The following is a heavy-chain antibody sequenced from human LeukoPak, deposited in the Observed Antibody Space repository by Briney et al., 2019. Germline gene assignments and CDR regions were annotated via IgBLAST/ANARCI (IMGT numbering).Heavy chain of an antibody. J-gene: IGHJ3*02. Sequence: PGGSLRLSCAASGFTFSSYSMNWVRQAPGKGLEWVSAISGSGGSTYYADSVKGRFTISRDNSKNTLYLQMNSLRAEDTAVYYCAKDTPTTFNYYGSGSYYSPDAFDIWGQGTMVTVSS. CDR2: ISGSGGST. D-gene: IGHD3-10*01. V-gene: IGHV3-23*01. CDR3: AKDTPTTFNYYGSGSYYSPDAFDI. CDR1: GFTFSSYS.